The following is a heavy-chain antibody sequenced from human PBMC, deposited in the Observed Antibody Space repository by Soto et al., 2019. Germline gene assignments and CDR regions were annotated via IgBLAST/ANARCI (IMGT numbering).Heavy chain of an antibody. CDR3: AKEGGYSSSWYNWFDP. V-gene: IGHV3-23*01. D-gene: IGHD6-13*01. CDR2: ISGSGGST. J-gene: IGHJ5*02. CDR1: GFTFSSYA. Sequence: EVQLLESGGGLVQPGGSLRLSCAASGFTFSSYAMSWVRQAPGKGLEWVSAISGSGGSTYYADSVKGRFTISRDNSKNTLYLQMNSLRAEDTAVYYCAKEGGYSSSWYNWFDPGGQLTLVTVSS.